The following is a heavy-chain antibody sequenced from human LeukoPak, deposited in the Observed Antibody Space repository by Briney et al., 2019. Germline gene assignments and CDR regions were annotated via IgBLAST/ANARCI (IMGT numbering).Heavy chain of an antibody. CDR2: ISYDGSNK. Sequence: TGGSLRLSCAASGFTFSSFAMHWVRQAPGKGLEWVALISYDGSNKYYADSVKGRFTISRDNSKNTLYLQMNSLRAEDTAVYYCARDAGMATITASFDYWGQGTLVTVSS. J-gene: IGHJ4*02. CDR1: GFTFSSFA. V-gene: IGHV3-30-3*01. CDR3: ARDAGMATITASFDY. D-gene: IGHD5-24*01.